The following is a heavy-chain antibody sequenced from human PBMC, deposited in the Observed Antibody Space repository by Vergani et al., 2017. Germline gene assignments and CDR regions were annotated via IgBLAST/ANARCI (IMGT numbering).Heavy chain of an antibody. D-gene: IGHD3-10*01. V-gene: IGHV4-30-4*08. CDR3: ARAVLWGISMVRGVIITPYFDY. CDR2: IYYSGST. Sequence: QVQLQESGPGLVKPSQTLSLTCTVSGGSISSGDYYWSWIRQPPGKGLEWIGYIYYSGSTYYNPSPKSRVTISVDTSKNKFSLKLSSVTVADTAVYYCARAVLWGISMVRGVIITPYFDYWGQGTLVTVSS. J-gene: IGHJ4*02. CDR1: GGSISSGDYY.